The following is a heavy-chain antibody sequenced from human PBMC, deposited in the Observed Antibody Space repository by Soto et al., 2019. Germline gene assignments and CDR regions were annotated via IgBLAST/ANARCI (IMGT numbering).Heavy chain of an antibody. CDR3: AKGVFYYDSSGSIPREFDY. J-gene: IGHJ4*02. CDR1: GFIFDTYA. D-gene: IGHD3-22*01. CDR2: ISGSGGTT. Sequence: GGSLRLSCAASGFIFDTYAMSWVRQAPGKGLEWVSAISGSGGTTYYAASVKGRLTISRDNSKNTLYLQMNSLRAEDTAVYYCAKGVFYYDSSGSIPREFDYWGQGTLVTVSS. V-gene: IGHV3-23*01.